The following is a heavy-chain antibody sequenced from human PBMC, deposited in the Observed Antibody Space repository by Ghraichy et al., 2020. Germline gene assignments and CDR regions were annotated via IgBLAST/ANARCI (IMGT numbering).Heavy chain of an antibody. CDR3: AKDRDVVVTADYYFDY. Sequence: GGSLRLSCAASGFTFSSYGMHWVRQAPGKGLEWVAFIRYDGSNKYYADSVKGRFTISRDNSKNTLYLQMNSLRAEDTAVYYCAKDRDVVVTADYYFDYWGQGTLVTVSS. V-gene: IGHV3-30*02. CDR2: IRYDGSNK. D-gene: IGHD2-21*02. J-gene: IGHJ4*02. CDR1: GFTFSSYG.